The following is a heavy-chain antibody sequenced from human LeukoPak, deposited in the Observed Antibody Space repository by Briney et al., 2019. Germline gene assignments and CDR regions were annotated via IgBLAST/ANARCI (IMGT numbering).Heavy chain of an antibody. D-gene: IGHD2-2*01. V-gene: IGHV4-39*07. Sequence: PSETLSLTCTVSGGSISSSSYYWGWIRQPPGKGLEWIGSIYYSGSTYYNPSLKSRVTISVDTSKNQFSLKLSSVTAADTAVYYCARAGQGYCSSASCFLSLDYWGQGTLVTVSS. CDR2: IYYSGST. CDR1: GGSISSSSYY. J-gene: IGHJ4*02. CDR3: ARAGQGYCSSASCFLSLDY.